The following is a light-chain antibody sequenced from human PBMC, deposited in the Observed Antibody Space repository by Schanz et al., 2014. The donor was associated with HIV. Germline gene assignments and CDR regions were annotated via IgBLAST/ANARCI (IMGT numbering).Light chain of an antibody. J-gene: IGLJ3*02. CDR1: TGSVTSGHF. CDR2: NTN. V-gene: IGLV7-43*01. CDR3: LLYYGGAQLWV. Sequence: QTVVTQEPSLTVSPGGAVTLTCGFTTGSVTSGHFPFWLQQRPGQAPRALIFNTNKKHSWTPARFSGSLLGGKAALTLSGVKPEDEAEYYCLLYYGGAQLWVFGGGTKLTVL.